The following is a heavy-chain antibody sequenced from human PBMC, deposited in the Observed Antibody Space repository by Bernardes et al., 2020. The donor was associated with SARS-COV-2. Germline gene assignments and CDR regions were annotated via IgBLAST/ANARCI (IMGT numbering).Heavy chain of an antibody. CDR1: EFTFSSYW. CDR3: ARGGGMAVAGP. V-gene: IGHV3-7*01. J-gene: IGHJ5*02. D-gene: IGHD6-19*01. CDR2: IKQDGSGK. Sequence: VGSLILSCAASEFTFSSYWMSWVRQAPGQGLEWVANIKQDGSGKNYLDSVKGRFTISRDNAKNSLYLQMNSLRAEDTAVYYCARGGGMAVAGPWGQGTLVTVSS.